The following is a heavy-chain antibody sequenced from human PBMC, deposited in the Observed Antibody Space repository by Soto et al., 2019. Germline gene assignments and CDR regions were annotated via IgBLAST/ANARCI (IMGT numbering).Heavy chain of an antibody. J-gene: IGHJ4*02. V-gene: IGHV3-48*02. CDR1: GFSFSTYN. Sequence: EVQLVESGGGLVQPGGSLRLSCAASGFSFSTYNMNWVRQAPGKGLEWVSYISSSSSTIYYADSVKGRFTISRDNAKNSLYLQMNSLRDEDTAVYFCARSPVTPIVAALSDYWGQGTLVTVSS. D-gene: IGHD2-21*01. CDR3: ARSPVTPIVAALSDY. CDR2: ISSSSSTI.